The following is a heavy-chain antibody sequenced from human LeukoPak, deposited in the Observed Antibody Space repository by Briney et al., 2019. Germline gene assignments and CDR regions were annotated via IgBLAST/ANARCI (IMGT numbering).Heavy chain of an antibody. CDR3: AKERSPDIVVVPASAGY. CDR1: GFTFSSYE. J-gene: IGHJ4*02. CDR2: ISGSGGST. V-gene: IGHV3-23*01. Sequence: GGSLRLSCAASGFTFSSYEMSWVRQAPGKGLEWVSAISGSGGSTYYADSVKGRFTISRDNSKNTLYLQMNSLRAEDTAVYYCAKERSPDIVVVPASAGYWGQGTLVTVSS. D-gene: IGHD2-2*01.